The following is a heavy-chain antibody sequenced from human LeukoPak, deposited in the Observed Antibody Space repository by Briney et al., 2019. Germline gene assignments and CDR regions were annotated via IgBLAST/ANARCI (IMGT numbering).Heavy chain of an antibody. CDR3: WGCGIAVAATNDYYYMDV. V-gene: IGHV5-51*01. CDR2: IYPGDSDS. Sequence: GESLKISCKGSGYSFTSYWIGWVRQMPGKGLEWMGIIYPGDSDSRYSPSFQGQVTISADKSISTAYLQWSSLKASATAMYCCWGCGIAVAATNDYYYMDVWGKGTTVTVSS. D-gene: IGHD6-19*01. J-gene: IGHJ6*03. CDR1: GYSFTSYW.